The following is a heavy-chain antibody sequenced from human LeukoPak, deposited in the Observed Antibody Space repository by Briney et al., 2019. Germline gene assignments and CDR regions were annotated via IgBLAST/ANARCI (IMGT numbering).Heavy chain of an antibody. Sequence: GGSLRLSCAASGFTFSSYAMSWVRQAPGKGLEWVSAISGSGGSTYYADSVKGRFTISRDNSKNTLYLQMNSLRAEDTAVYYCAKGLDWSLYYYYMDVWGKGTTVTVSS. CDR1: GFTFSSYA. CDR3: AKGLDWSLYYYYMDV. D-gene: IGHD3-9*01. CDR2: ISGSGGST. J-gene: IGHJ6*03. V-gene: IGHV3-23*01.